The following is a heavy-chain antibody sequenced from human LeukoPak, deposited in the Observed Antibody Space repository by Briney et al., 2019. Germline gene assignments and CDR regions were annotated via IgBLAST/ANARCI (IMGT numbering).Heavy chain of an antibody. CDR3: ARVEYSSSSKVAFDI. CDR2: IYYSGST. D-gene: IGHD6-6*01. V-gene: IGHV4-30-4*01. CDR1: GGSISSGDYY. Sequence: SQTLSLTCTVSGGSISSGDYYWSWIRQPPGKGLEWIGYIYYSGSTYYNPSLKSRVTISVDTSKNQFSLKLSSVTAADTAVYYCARVEYSSSSKVAFDIWGQGTMVTVSS. J-gene: IGHJ3*02.